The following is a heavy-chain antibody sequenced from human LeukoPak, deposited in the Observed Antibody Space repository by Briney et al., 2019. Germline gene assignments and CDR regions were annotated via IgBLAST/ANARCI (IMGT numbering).Heavy chain of an antibody. J-gene: IGHJ4*02. CDR2: ILSGGRT. Sequence: GGSLGLSCAASGLTVSSNYMSWVRQAPGKGLEWVSIILSGGRTYYADSVKGRFTISRDNSKNTLFLQMNSLRAEDTAVYYCAGGTRDGYNSLDYWGQGTLVTVSS. D-gene: IGHD5-24*01. CDR3: AGGTRDGYNSLDY. CDR1: GLTVSSNY. V-gene: IGHV3-53*01.